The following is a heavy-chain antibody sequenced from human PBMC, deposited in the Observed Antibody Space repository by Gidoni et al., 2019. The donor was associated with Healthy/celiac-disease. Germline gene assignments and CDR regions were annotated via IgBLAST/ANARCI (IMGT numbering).Heavy chain of an antibody. V-gene: IGHV3-21*01. D-gene: IGHD6-13*01. Sequence: EVQLVESGGGLVKPGGSLRLSCAASGFTFSSYSMNWVRQAPGKGLEWVSSISRSSSYIYYADSVKGRFTISRDNAKNSLYLQMNSLRAEDTAVYYCARGGIAAAGTGFDYWGQGTLVTVSS. CDR2: ISRSSSYI. CDR1: GFTFSSYS. J-gene: IGHJ4*02. CDR3: ARGGIAAAGTGFDY.